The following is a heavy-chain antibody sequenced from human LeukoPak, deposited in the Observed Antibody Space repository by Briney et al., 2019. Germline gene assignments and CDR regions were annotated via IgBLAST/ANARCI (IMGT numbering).Heavy chain of an antibody. V-gene: IGHV3-21*01. D-gene: IGHD3-3*01. CDR2: ISSSSSYI. CDR1: GFTFSSYS. CDR3: ARDRSPCDFWSGYYGCSWFDP. Sequence: GGSLRLSCAASGFTFSSYSMNWVRQAPGKGLEWVSSISSSSSYIYYADSVKGRFTISRDNAKNSLYLQMNSLRAEDTAVYYCARDRSPCDFWSGYYGCSWFDPWGQGILVTVSS. J-gene: IGHJ5*02.